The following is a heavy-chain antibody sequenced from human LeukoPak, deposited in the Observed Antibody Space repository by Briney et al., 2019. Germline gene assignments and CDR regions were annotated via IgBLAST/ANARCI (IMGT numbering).Heavy chain of an antibody. J-gene: IGHJ3*02. Sequence: SETLSLTCTVSGGSISSYYWSWIRQPAGKGLEWIGRIYSSGSTNYNPSLTSRVTMSVDTSRNQFSLKLSSVTAADTAVYYCAGSTVTTYQDAFDIWGQGTMVTVSS. CDR3: AGSTVTTYQDAFDI. CDR1: GGSISSYY. CDR2: IYSSGST. D-gene: IGHD4-17*01. V-gene: IGHV4-4*07.